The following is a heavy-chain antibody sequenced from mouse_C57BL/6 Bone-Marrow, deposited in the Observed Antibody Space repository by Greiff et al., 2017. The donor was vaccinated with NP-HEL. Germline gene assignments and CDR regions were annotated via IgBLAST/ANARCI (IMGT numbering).Heavy chain of an antibody. Sequence: EVQLQESGTVLARPGASVKMSCKTSGYTFTSYWMHWVKQRPGQGLEWIGAIYPGNSDTSYNQKFKGMAKLTAVTSASTAYMELSSLTNEDSAVYYCTRRNYYGSSHWYFDVWGTGTTVTVSS. D-gene: IGHD1-1*01. V-gene: IGHV1-5*01. CDR1: GYTFTSYW. CDR2: IYPGNSDT. J-gene: IGHJ1*03. CDR3: TRRNYYGSSHWYFDV.